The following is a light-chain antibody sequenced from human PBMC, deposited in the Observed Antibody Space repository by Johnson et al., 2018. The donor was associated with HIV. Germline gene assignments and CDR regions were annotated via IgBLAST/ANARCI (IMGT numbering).Light chain of an antibody. Sequence: LTQPPSVSAAPGQKVTISCSGSSSNIGNNYVSWYQQLPGTAPKLVIYDNNKRPSGIPDRFSGSKSGTSATLGITGLQAGDEADYYCGTWDSSLSAGGVFGTGTKVTVL. CDR1: SSNIGNNY. CDR2: DNN. V-gene: IGLV1-51*01. CDR3: GTWDSSLSAGGV. J-gene: IGLJ1*01.